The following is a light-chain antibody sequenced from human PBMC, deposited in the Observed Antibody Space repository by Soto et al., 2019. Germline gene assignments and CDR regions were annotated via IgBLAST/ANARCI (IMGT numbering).Light chain of an antibody. CDR2: GAS. Sequence: EIVLTQSPGTLSLSPGERASLSCRASQSVTSNYLAWYQQKPGQAPRLLIYGASSRATDIPDRFSGSGSGTDFTLTIRRLEPEDFAVYYCQQYGGSPLLTFGPGTRVDVK. CDR1: QSVTSNY. CDR3: QQYGGSPLLT. V-gene: IGKV3-20*01. J-gene: IGKJ3*01.